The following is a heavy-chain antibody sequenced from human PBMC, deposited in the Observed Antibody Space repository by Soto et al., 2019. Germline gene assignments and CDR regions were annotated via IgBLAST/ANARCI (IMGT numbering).Heavy chain of an antibody. Sequence: LRLSCVASGFSFSSYWMSWVRQAPGKGLEWVANIKQDGSEKYYVDSVKGRFTISRDNAKNSLYLQMDSLRAEDTAVYYCSLEWLPSRGAFDYWGQGTLVTVSS. D-gene: IGHD3-3*01. CDR3: SLEWLPSRGAFDY. J-gene: IGHJ4*02. CDR1: GFSFSSYW. V-gene: IGHV3-7*03. CDR2: IKQDGSEK.